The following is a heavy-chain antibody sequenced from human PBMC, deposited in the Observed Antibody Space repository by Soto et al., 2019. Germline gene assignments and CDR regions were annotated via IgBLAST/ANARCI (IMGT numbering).Heavy chain of an antibody. CDR2: ISGSGGST. Sequence: PGGSLRLSCAASGFTFSSYAMSWVRRAPGKGLEWVSAISGSGGSTYYADSVKGRYTISRDNSKNTLYLQMNSLRAEDTAVYYCAKDRFLPQLDLDVWGQGTTVTVSS. CDR3: AKDRFLPQLDLDV. CDR1: GFTFSSYA. J-gene: IGHJ6*02. V-gene: IGHV3-23*01. D-gene: IGHD2-2*03.